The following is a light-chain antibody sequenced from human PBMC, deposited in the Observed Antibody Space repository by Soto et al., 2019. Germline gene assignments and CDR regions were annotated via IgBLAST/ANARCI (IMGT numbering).Light chain of an antibody. CDR1: QGISSY. Sequence: DIQLTQSPSFLSASVGDRVTLTCRASQGISSYLAWYQQKPGKDPKILIYAASTLQSGVPSRFSGSGSGTEFNLTISSLQTEDFATYYCQQLNSYTWTFGQGTKLDIK. CDR2: AAS. J-gene: IGKJ1*01. V-gene: IGKV1-9*01. CDR3: QQLNSYTWT.